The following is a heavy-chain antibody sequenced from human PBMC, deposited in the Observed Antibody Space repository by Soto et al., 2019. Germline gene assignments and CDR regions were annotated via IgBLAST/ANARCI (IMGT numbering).Heavy chain of an antibody. D-gene: IGHD7-27*01. Sequence: QVQVVQSGAEVKQPGSSVKVSCKVSGGTFSTYSISRVRQAPGQGLEWVGGIIPIFGAAKHAQKFQGRVTITADDSTSTVYMELSGLRSEDTAVYFCARDGDRVTARHWGQGTLVTVSS. V-gene: IGHV1-69*01. CDR2: IIPIFGAA. CDR1: GGTFSTYS. J-gene: IGHJ4*02. CDR3: ARDGDRVTARH.